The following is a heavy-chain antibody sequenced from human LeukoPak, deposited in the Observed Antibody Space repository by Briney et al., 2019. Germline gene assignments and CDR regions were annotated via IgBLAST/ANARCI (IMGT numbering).Heavy chain of an antibody. V-gene: IGHV4-59*12. J-gene: IGHJ3*02. CDR3: ATYSTGFDI. Sequence: SETLSLTCTVSGDSISSYDWSWIRQPPGKGLEWIGYISHSGSTNYYPSLKSRVTISLDTSKKQFSLKLSSVTAADTAVYYCATYSTGFDIWGQGTVVTVSS. D-gene: IGHD6-19*01. CDR1: GDSISSYD. CDR2: ISHSGST.